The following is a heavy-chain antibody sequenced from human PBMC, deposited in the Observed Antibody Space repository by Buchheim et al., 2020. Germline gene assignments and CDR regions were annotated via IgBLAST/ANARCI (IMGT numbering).Heavy chain of an antibody. CDR3: ARSSIAATGSVWNFDL. V-gene: IGHV4-30-4*01. J-gene: IGHJ2*01. Sequence: QVQLQESGPGLVKPSQTLSLTCTVSGGSIGSGDFYWSWIRQTPGEGVEWIGYISYTGSSYYTPSLKSRVSISEDTYKNHFSLKLSSGTAADTAVFFCARSSIAATGSVWNFDLWGRGT. CDR2: ISYTGSS. D-gene: IGHD6-6*01. CDR1: GGSIGSGDFY.